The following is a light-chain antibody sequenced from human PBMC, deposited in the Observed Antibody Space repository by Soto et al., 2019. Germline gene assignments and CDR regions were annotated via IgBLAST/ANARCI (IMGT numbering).Light chain of an antibody. CDR3: QKHGQWNIT. V-gene: IGKV3D-15*01. Sequence: MGTTPSPSTRSASPRQRATLPFRSSQSVNSNYLAWYQQKPGQAHRLLIYGISKRATDIQDRFSGSGCGTELTLTLSSLQPEDFATYYCQKHGQWNITFGQGTRLEIK. CDR2: GIS. J-gene: IGKJ5*01. CDR1: QSVNSN.